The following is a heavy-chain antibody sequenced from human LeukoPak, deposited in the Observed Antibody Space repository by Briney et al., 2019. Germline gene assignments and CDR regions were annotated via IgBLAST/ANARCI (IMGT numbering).Heavy chain of an antibody. CDR3: AREEYGDYVGY. CDR1: GGSISSYY. V-gene: IGHV4-4*07. Sequence: SETLSLTCTVSGGSISSYYWSWIRQPAGKGLEWTGRIYTSGTTNYNPSLRSRVTISVDTSKNQFSLKLNSVTAADTAVYYCAREEYGDYVGYWGQGTLVTVAS. CDR2: IYTSGTT. D-gene: IGHD4-17*01. J-gene: IGHJ4*02.